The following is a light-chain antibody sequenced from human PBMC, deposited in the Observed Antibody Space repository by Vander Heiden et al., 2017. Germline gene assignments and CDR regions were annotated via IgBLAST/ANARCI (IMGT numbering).Light chain of an antibody. J-gene: IGKJ5*01. Sequence: DIQLTQSPSFLSASVGNRVTITGRASQGISSYLAWYQQKPGKAPKLLIYAASTLQSGVPSRFSGSESGTEFTLTISSLQPEDFATYYCQQLNSYPITFGQGTRLEIK. CDR3: QQLNSYPIT. CDR1: QGISSY. V-gene: IGKV1-9*01. CDR2: AAS.